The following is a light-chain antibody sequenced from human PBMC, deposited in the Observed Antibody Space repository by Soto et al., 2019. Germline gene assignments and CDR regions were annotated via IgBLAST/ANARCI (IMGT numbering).Light chain of an antibody. CDR3: VSFAGGTYV. Sequence: QSVLIQPPSVAGSPGQSVTISCTGTSSDIGAYIFVSWYQQPPGIAPKLMVYAVNSRPPGVPDRCFGSKSGNTASLTVSGLQAEDEADYYCVSFAGGTYVFGTGTNVTVL. CDR2: AVN. CDR1: SSDIGAYIF. J-gene: IGLJ1*01. V-gene: IGLV2-8*01.